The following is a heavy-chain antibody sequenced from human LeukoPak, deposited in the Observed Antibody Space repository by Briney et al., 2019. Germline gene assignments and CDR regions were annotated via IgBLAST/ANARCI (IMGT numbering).Heavy chain of an antibody. CDR3: ATADWFSFDF. D-gene: IGHD3-9*01. CDR1: GFIFSSYW. CDR2: IKNDGSEK. Sequence: PGGSLRLSCAASGFIFSSYWMSWVRQAPGKGLEWVATIKNDGSEKNYVDSVKGRFTISRDNAKNSLYLQMSGLRAEDTAVYFCATADWFSFDFWGQGTLVTVSS. J-gene: IGHJ4*02. V-gene: IGHV3-7*04.